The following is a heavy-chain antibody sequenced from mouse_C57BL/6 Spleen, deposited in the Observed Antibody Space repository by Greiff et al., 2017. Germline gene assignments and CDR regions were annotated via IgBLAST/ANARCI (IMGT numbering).Heavy chain of an antibody. V-gene: IGHV1-61*01. CDR3: ARLVDYFDY. D-gene: IGHD1-1*01. J-gene: IGHJ2*01. Sequence: QVQLQQPGAELVRPGSSVKLSCKASGYTFTSYWMDWVKQRPGQGLEWIGNLYPSDRETHSHQTFQDKATLTVDKSSSTAYMQLSSLTSEDSAVYDGARLVDYFDYWGQGTTLTVSS. CDR1: GYTFTSYW. CDR2: LYPSDRET.